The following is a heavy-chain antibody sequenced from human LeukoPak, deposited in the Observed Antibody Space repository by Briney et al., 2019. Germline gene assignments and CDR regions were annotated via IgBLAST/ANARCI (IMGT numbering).Heavy chain of an antibody. CDR2: ISNKVDCGIT. Sequence: KTGESLRLSCAASGFTFSNAWMSWVRQAPGKGLEWVGRISNKVDCGITDYAAPVKGRFTISRDDSKNTLYLHMDSLKTEDTAVYYCTTAAFTWGQGTLVTVSS. CDR3: TTAAFT. J-gene: IGHJ4*02. D-gene: IGHD3-16*01. V-gene: IGHV3-15*01. CDR1: GFTFSNAW.